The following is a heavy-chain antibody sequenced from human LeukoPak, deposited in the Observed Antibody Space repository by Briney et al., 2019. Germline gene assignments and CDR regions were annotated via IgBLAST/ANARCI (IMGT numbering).Heavy chain of an antibody. CDR2: IYYSGST. Sequence: SETLSLTCTVSGGSISSSSYYWGWIRQPPGKGLEWIGSIYYSGSTYYNPSLKSRVTMSVDTSKNQFSLKLSSVTAADTAVYYCARELDIVVVPAATHDAFDIWGQGTMVTVSS. CDR1: GGSISSSSYY. J-gene: IGHJ3*02. D-gene: IGHD2-2*03. V-gene: IGHV4-39*07. CDR3: ARELDIVVVPAATHDAFDI.